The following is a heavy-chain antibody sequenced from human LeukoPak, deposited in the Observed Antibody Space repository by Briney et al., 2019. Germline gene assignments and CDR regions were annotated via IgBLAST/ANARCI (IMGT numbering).Heavy chain of an antibody. CDR1: GFTFSSYA. Sequence: GGSLRLSCAASGFTFSSYAMSWVRQAPGKGLEWVSSISNSGGRTIYTDSVKGRFTISRDNSKITLYLQMNSLRAEDTAVYYCAKSYNGYESKPDYWGQGTLVTVSS. CDR2: ISNSGGRT. J-gene: IGHJ4*02. CDR3: AKSYNGYESKPDY. D-gene: IGHD5-12*01. V-gene: IGHV3-23*01.